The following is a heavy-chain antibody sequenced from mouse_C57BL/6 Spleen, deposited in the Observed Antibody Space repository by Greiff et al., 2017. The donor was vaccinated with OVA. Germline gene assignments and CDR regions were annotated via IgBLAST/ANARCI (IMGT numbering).Heavy chain of an antibody. D-gene: IGHD1-1*01. CDR1: GYTFTNYW. V-gene: IGHV1-63*01. CDR3: ARNYGSSYWYFDV. Sequence: QVQLKESGAELVRPGTSVKMSCKASGYTFTNYWIGWAKQRPGHGLEWIGDIYPGGGYTNYNEKFKGKATLPADKSSSTAYMQFSSLTSEDSAIYYCARNYGSSYWYFDVWGTGTTVTVSS. J-gene: IGHJ1*03. CDR2: IYPGGGYT.